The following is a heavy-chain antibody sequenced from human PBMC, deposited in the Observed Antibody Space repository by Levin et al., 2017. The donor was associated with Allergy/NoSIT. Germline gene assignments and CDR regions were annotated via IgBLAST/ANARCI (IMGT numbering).Heavy chain of an antibody. Sequence: SETLSLTCTVSGGSVSSGSYYWSWIRQPPGKGLEWIGYIYYSGSTNYNPSLKSRVTISVDTSKNQFSLKLSSVTAADTAVYYCARVGYGDEGWFDPWGQGTLVTVSS. D-gene: IGHD4-17*01. V-gene: IGHV4-61*01. CDR3: ARVGYGDEGWFDP. CDR2: IYYSGST. CDR1: GGSVSSGSYY. J-gene: IGHJ5*02.